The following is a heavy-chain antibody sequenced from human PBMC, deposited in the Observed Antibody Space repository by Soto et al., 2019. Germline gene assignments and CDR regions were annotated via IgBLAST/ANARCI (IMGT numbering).Heavy chain of an antibody. Sequence: QPGGSLRLSCAASGFTVSSNYMSWVRQAPGKGLEWVSVIYSGGSTYYADSVKGRFTISRDNSKNTLYLQMNSLRAEDTAVYYCAGDPLPYYDFRPPPPVWGQGTTVTVSS. J-gene: IGHJ6*02. CDR1: GFTVSSNY. V-gene: IGHV3-53*01. CDR2: IYSGGST. CDR3: AGDPLPYYDFRPPPPV. D-gene: IGHD3-3*01.